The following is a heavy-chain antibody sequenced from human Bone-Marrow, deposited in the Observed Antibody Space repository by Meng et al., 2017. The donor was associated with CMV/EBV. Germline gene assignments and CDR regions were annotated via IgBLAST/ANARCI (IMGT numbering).Heavy chain of an antibody. CDR1: GGTFSSYA. CDR2: IIPILGIA. J-gene: IGHJ4*02. CDR3: ARGFGVVTAYFDY. V-gene: IGHV1-69*10. Sequence: SVKVSCKASGGTFSSYAISWVRQAPGQGLEWMGGIIPILGIANYAQKFQGRVTITADKSTSTAYRELGSLRSEDTAVYYCARGFGVVTAYFDYWGQGTLVTVSS. D-gene: IGHD3-3*01.